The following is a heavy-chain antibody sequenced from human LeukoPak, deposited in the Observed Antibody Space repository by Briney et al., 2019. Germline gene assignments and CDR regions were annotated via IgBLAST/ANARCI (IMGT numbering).Heavy chain of an antibody. CDR2: IHTSGST. Sequence: SETLSLTCTVSGGSISSGSYYWSWIRQPAGKGLEWIGRIHTSGSTNYNPSLKSRVTISVDTSKNQFSLKLSSVTAADTAVYYCARGGVYYGDYLVGEHNWFDPWGQGTLVTVSS. J-gene: IGHJ5*02. D-gene: IGHD4-17*01. CDR1: GGSISSGSYY. CDR3: ARGGVYYGDYLVGEHNWFDP. V-gene: IGHV4-61*02.